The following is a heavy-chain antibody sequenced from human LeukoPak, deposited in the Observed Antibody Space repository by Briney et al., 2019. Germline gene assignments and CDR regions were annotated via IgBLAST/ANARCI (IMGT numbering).Heavy chain of an antibody. J-gene: IGHJ4*02. D-gene: IGHD3-22*01. CDR1: GYTFTGYF. Sequence: GASVTVSFTASGYTFTGYFIHWVRQAPRQGLEGMGWINPNSGGTNYAQRFQGRVTITRDTYISTAYMDLSSMRSDETAVYYCARDERYDSSGYPFDYWGQGTLVTVSS. CDR2: INPNSGGT. CDR3: ARDERYDSSGYPFDY. V-gene: IGHV1-2*02.